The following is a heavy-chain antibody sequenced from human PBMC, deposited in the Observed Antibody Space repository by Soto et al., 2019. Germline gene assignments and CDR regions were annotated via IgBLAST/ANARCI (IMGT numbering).Heavy chain of an antibody. Sequence: GGSLRLSCAASGFTFSSYAMSWVRQAPGKGPEWVSAISGSGGSTYYADSVKGRFTISRDNSKNTLYLQMNSLRAEDTAVYYCAKSGGYNYGYQETDYWGQGTQVTVSS. J-gene: IGHJ4*02. CDR1: GFTFSSYA. D-gene: IGHD5-18*01. V-gene: IGHV3-23*01. CDR2: ISGSGGST. CDR3: AKSGGYNYGYQETDY.